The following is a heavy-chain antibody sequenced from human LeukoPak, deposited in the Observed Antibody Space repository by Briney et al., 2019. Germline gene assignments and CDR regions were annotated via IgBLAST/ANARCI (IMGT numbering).Heavy chain of an antibody. J-gene: IGHJ5*02. D-gene: IGHD2/OR15-2a*01. V-gene: IGHV4-34*01. Sequence: PSETLSLTCAVYGGSFSGYYWSWIRQPPGKGLEWIGEINHSGSTNYNPSLKGRVTISVDTSKNQFSLKLSSVTAADTAVYYCARLNSPWSQGTLVTVSS. CDR1: GGSFSGYY. CDR2: INHSGST. CDR3: ARLNSP.